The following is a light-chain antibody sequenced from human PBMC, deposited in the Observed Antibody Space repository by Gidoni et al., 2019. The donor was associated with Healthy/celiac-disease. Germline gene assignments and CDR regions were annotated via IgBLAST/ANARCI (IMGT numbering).Light chain of an antibody. V-gene: IGKV3-15*01. CDR2: GAS. J-gene: IGKJ2*01. CDR1: QSVSSN. CDR3: QQYNNWPPYT. Sequence: EIVMTQSPATLSVSPGERATLSCRASQSVSSNLAWYQQKPGQAPRLLIYGASTRATGIPARFSGSGSWTEFTLNISSLQSEDFAVYYCQQYNNWPPYTFXPXTKLEIK.